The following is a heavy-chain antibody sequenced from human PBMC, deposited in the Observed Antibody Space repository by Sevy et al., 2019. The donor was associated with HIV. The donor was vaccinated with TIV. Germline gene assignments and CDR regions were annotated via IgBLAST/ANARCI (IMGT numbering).Heavy chain of an antibody. CDR3: ARAIALADSY. D-gene: IGHD6-13*01. V-gene: IGHV3-7*01. Sequence: GGSLGLSCAASGFTFSIYWMTWVRQAPGKGLEWVANIKPDGSKKYYVDSVKGRFTISRDNAENSLYLQMNSLRAEDTAVYYCARAIALADSYWGQGTQVTVSS. CDR1: GFTFSIYW. CDR2: IKPDGSKK. J-gene: IGHJ4*02.